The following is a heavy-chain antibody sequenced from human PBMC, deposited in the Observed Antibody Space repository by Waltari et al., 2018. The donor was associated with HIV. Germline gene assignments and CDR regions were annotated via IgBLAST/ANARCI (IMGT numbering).Heavy chain of an antibody. J-gene: IGHJ1*01. Sequence: QVQLQESGPGLVKPSQTLSLPCTVSGGSVYTSGFYWTWIRQHPGKGLELLGPIYFSGHTDYNPSIENRLSFSVDTSKNQFSLRMTSVTTADSAVYYCVRAPINYDRSGYYFGESFQHWGQGTLVTVSS. V-gene: IGHV4-31*03. CDR1: GGSVYTSGFY. D-gene: IGHD3-22*01. CDR3: VRAPINYDRSGYYFGESFQH. CDR2: IYFSGHT.